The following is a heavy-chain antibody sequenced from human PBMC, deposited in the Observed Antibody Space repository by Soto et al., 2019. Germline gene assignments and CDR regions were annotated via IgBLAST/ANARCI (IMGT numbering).Heavy chain of an antibody. D-gene: IGHD2-15*01. J-gene: IGHJ4*02. CDR3: AHMPLGYCSGGSCPAV. V-gene: IGHV3-21*01. CDR2: ISSSSSYI. Sequence: GGSLRLSCAASGFTFSSYSMNWVRQAPGKGLEWVSSISSSSSYIYYADSVKGRFTISRDNAKNSLYLQMNSLRAEDTAVYYCAHMPLGYCSGGSCPAVWGQGTLVTVSS. CDR1: GFTFSSYS.